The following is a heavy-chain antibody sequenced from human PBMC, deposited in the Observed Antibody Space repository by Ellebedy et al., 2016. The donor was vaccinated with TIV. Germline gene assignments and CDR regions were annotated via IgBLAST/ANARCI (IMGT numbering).Heavy chain of an antibody. J-gene: IGHJ3*02. CDR2: TYYRSQWFS. Sequence: SQTLSLTCFISGDSVSTNGVAWTWLRLSPSRVLEWLGRTYYRSQWFSESAVSVKGRVTINPDASKNQFSLQLDSVSPEDTALYYCARGRASAFDIWGQGTMVTVSS. CDR3: ARGRASAFDI. V-gene: IGHV6-1*01. CDR1: GDSVSTNGVA.